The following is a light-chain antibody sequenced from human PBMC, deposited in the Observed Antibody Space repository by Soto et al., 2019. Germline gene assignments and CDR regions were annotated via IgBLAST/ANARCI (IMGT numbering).Light chain of an antibody. J-gene: IGKJ2*01. CDR1: QSISSSY. CDR3: QQYGSSSYT. V-gene: IGKV3-20*01. Sequence: EIVLTQSPGTLSLSPGERATLSCRASQSISSSYLAWYQQKPGQAPSLLIYAASSRSTGIPDRFSGSGSGTDFTLTISSLEPEDFAVYYCQQYGSSSYTFGQGTQLE. CDR2: AAS.